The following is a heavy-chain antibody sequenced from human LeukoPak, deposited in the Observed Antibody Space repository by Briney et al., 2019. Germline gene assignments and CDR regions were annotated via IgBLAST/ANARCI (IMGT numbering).Heavy chain of an antibody. CDR1: GFTFSSYA. Sequence: PGGSLRLSCAASGFTFSSYAMSWVRQAPGKGLEWVSTISGSGGDTYYADSVKGRFTISRANSKNTLYLQMNSLRAEDTAVYYCAKGRSSSTSCYDYWGQGTLVTVSS. D-gene: IGHD2-2*01. CDR2: ISGSGGDT. CDR3: AKGRSSSTSCYDY. V-gene: IGHV3-23*01. J-gene: IGHJ4*02.